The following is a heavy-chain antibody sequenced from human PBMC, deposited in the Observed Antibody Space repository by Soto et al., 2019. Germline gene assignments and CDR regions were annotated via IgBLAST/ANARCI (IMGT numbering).Heavy chain of an antibody. V-gene: IGHV1-18*01. Sequence: GASVKVSCKASGYTFTSYGISWVRQAPGQRLEWMGWISAYNGNTNYAQKLQGRVTMTTDTSTSTAYMELRSLRSDDTAVYYCARVSTTVTTYYYYYGMDVWGQGTTVTVSS. CDR2: ISAYNGNT. D-gene: IGHD4-17*01. CDR3: ARVSTTVTTYYYYYGMDV. CDR1: GYTFTSYG. J-gene: IGHJ6*02.